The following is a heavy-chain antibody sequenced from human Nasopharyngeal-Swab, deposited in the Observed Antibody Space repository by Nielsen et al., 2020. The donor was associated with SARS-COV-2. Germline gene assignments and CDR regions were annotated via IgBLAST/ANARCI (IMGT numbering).Heavy chain of an antibody. CDR2: ISYDGSNK. V-gene: IGHV3-30-3*01. Sequence: GKWLEWVAVISYDGSNKYYADSVKGRFTISRDNSKNTLYLQMNSLRAEDTAVYYCARDRVSGSYVDYWGQGTLVTVSS. J-gene: IGHJ4*02. D-gene: IGHD1-26*01. CDR3: ARDRVSGSYVDY.